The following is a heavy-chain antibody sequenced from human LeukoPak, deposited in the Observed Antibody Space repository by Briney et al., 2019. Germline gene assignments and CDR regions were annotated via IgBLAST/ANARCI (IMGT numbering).Heavy chain of an antibody. Sequence: PGGSLRLSCAVSGFSVSSTXXXXXXXXXXXXXXXXSVXLDNGITTYXXXXXXXXSISXDNSKNXVYLQMNSLSVDDTAVYYCVRDKGVGRTERFDSWGPGTLVTVSS. CDR2: XLDNGIT. D-gene: IGHD1-26*01. CDR3: VRDKGVGRTERFDS. V-gene: IGHV3-53*01. J-gene: IGHJ4*02. CDR1: GFSVSSTX.